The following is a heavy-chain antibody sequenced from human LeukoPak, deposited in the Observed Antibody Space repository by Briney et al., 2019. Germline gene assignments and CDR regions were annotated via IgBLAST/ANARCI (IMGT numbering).Heavy chain of an antibody. CDR1: GFTFSDYY. Sequence: GGSLRLSCAASGFTFSDYYMSWIRQAPGKGLEWVSAISGSGGTHYADSVKGRFTISRDRSKSTLYLQMNSLRAEDTAVYFCAKTSTATTGASYWYFDFWGRGTLVTVSS. J-gene: IGHJ2*01. CDR2: ISGSGGT. CDR3: AKTSTATTGASYWYFDF. D-gene: IGHD4-17*01. V-gene: IGHV3-23*01.